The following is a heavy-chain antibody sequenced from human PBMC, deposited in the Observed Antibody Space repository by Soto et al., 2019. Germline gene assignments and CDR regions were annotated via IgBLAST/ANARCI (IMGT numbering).Heavy chain of an antibody. D-gene: IGHD3-10*01. CDR1: GDSVSSNSAA. Sequence: SQTLSLTCAISGDSVSSNSAAWNWIRQSPSRGLEWLGRTYYRSRWYNDYAVSVKSRITINPDTSKNQFSLQLNSVTPEDTAVYYCASVVRGATTSYGSGSYYAGLGAFDIWGQGTMVTVSS. CDR2: TYYRSRWYN. CDR3: ASVVRGATTSYGSGSYYAGLGAFDI. V-gene: IGHV6-1*01. J-gene: IGHJ3*02.